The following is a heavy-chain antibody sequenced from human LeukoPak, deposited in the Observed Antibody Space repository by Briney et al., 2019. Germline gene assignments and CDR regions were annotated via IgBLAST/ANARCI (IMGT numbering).Heavy chain of an antibody. CDR1: GFTFSSYE. CDR2: ISSSGSTI. V-gene: IGHV3-48*03. J-gene: IGHJ4*02. CDR3: AREPYCGGDCYPFYFDY. D-gene: IGHD2-21*02. Sequence: GGSLRLSCAASGFTFSSYEMNWVRQAPGKGLEWVSYISSSGSTIYYADSVKGRFTISRDNAKNSLHLQMNSLRAEDTAVYYCAREPYCGGDCYPFYFDYWGQGTLVTVSS.